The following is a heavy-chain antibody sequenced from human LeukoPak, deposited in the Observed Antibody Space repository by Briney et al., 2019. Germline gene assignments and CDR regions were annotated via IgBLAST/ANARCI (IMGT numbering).Heavy chain of an antibody. Sequence: GGSLRLSCAASGFTFSTYGMTWVRQAPGKGLEWVSAVSGGDVHTYYSDSVKGRFTISRDNSKNTLYLQMNSLRAEDTAVYYCARRAGAYSHPYDYWGKGTTVTISS. D-gene: IGHD4/OR15-4a*01. J-gene: IGHJ6*04. CDR1: GFTFSTYG. V-gene: IGHV3-23*01. CDR2: VSGGDVHT. CDR3: ARRAGAYSHPYDY.